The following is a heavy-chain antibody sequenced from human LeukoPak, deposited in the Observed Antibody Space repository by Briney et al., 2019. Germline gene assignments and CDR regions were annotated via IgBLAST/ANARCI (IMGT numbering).Heavy chain of an antibody. CDR2: INANSGGT. CDR1: GYTLADYF. D-gene: IGHD3-22*01. V-gene: IGHV1-2*06. Sequence: ASVKVSCKTSGYTLADYFIHWVRQAPGQGLEWMGRINANSGGTEYEQKFQGRVTMTRDTSISTAYMELSRLRSDDTAVYYCATIPSNYYDSSGYDDYWGQGTLVTVSS. CDR3: ATIPSNYYDSSGYDDY. J-gene: IGHJ4*02.